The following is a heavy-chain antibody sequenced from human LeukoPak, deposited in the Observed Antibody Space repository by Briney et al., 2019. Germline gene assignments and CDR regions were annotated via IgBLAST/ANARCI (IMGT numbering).Heavy chain of an antibody. CDR3: ARDRAELAPGDPAYFQY. Sequence: GGSLTLSCAAYGFTLSNFGMLWVRQAPGKGLEWVAFIWYDGGNKYYADSVKGRFTLSRYNSKDTLYLQMHSLRAEDTAVYYCARDRAELAPGDPAYFQYWGQGTLVTVSS. D-gene: IGHD3-10*01. CDR1: GFTLSNFG. V-gene: IGHV3-33*01. J-gene: IGHJ1*01. CDR2: IWYDGGNK.